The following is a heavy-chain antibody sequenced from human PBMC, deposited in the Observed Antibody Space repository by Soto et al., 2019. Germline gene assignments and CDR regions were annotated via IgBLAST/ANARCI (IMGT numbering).Heavy chain of an antibody. CDR2: ISGSDDST. J-gene: IGHJ4*02. D-gene: IGHD6-6*01. CDR1: GFTFSSYA. V-gene: IGHV3-23*01. Sequence: EVQLLESGGGLVQPGESLRLSCAASGFTFSSYAMSWVRQAPGKGLEWVSVISGSDDSTYYADSVKGRFTISRDNSKSTLYLQMNSLRAEDTAVYYCAKRSSSSTFDYWCQGTLVTVSS. CDR3: AKRSSSSTFDY.